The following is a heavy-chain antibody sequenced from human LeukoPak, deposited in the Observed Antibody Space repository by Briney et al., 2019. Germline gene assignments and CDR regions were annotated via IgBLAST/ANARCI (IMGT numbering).Heavy chain of an antibody. J-gene: IGHJ4*02. D-gene: IGHD3-16*01. CDR2: TSDSGDNT. Sequence: GGSLRLSCAASGFTFSSYAMSWVRQAPGEGLEWVSSTSDSGDNTYYADSVKGRFITSRDNSKNTLFLQMRSLRAEDTAVYYCANNLFGYFDCWGQGTLVTVSS. V-gene: IGHV3-23*01. CDR3: ANNLFGYFDC. CDR1: GFTFSSYA.